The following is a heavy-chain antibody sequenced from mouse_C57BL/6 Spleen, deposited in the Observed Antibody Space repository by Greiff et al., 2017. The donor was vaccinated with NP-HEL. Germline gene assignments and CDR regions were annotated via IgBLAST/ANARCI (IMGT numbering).Heavy chain of an antibody. CDR3: ARRNTRWYCDV. CDR1: GYTFTSYW. CDR2: IYPGSGST. V-gene: IGHV1-55*01. Sequence: QVQLQQPGAELVKPGASVKMSCKASGYTFTSYWITWVKQRPGQGLEWIGDIYPGSGSTNYNEKFKSKATLTVDTSSSTAYMPLSSLTSEDAAVDYSARRNTRWYCDVWGTGTTGTVAS. D-gene: IGHD5-2*01. J-gene: IGHJ1*03.